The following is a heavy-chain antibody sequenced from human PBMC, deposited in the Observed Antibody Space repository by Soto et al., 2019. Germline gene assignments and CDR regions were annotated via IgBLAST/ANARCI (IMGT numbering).Heavy chain of an antibody. CDR1: GGSISSSSYY. V-gene: IGHV4-39*01. J-gene: IGHJ5*02. CDR2: IYYSGST. Sequence: SETLSLTCTVSGGSISSSSYYWGWIRQPPGKGLEWIGSIYYSGSTYYNPSLKSRVTISVDTSKNQFSLKLSSVTAADTAVYYCARPVYCSSTSCYAEWFDPWGQGTLVTVSS. D-gene: IGHD2-2*01. CDR3: ARPVYCSSTSCYAEWFDP.